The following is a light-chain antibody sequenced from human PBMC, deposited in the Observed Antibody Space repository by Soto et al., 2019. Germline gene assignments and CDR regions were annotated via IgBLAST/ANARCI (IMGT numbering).Light chain of an antibody. CDR1: QGIRND. CDR2: GAS. CDR3: LQDYSYPRT. V-gene: IGKV1-6*01. Sequence: AIQMTQSPSSLSASVGDRVTVTCRASQGIRNDLGWYQQKPGKAPKLLIYGASSLQSGVPSRFSGSGSGTDFTLTINNLQPEDFPTYYCLQDYSYPRTFGQGTKVDIK. J-gene: IGKJ1*01.